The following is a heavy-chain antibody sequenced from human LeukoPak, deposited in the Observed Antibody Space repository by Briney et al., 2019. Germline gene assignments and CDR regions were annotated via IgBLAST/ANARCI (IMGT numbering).Heavy chain of an antibody. CDR1: GGSISSDDHY. V-gene: IGHV4-31*03. D-gene: IGHD3-3*01. CDR3: ARAGHYDFWSGYYRGASNWFDP. CDR2: IYYSGST. Sequence: SETLSLTCTVSGGSISSDDHYWSWIRQHPGKSLEWIGYIYYSGSTYYNPSLKSRVTISVDTSKNQFSLKLSSVTAADTAVYYCARAGHYDFWSGYYRGASNWFDPWGQGTLVTVSS. J-gene: IGHJ5*02.